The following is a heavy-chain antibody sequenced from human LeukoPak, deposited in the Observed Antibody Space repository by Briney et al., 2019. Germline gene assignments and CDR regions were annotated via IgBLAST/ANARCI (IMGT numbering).Heavy chain of an antibody. CDR1: GFTFDNFA. CDR3: ARELFDFDY. Sequence: GGPLRLSCAPSGFTFDNFAITWVRQAPGKGLEWVSEITGSGGSTYYADSVKGRFTISRDNSKNTLYLQMNSLRAEDTAIYYCARELFDFDYWGQGTLVTVSS. CDR2: ITGSGGST. V-gene: IGHV3-23*01. J-gene: IGHJ4*02. D-gene: IGHD3-10*01.